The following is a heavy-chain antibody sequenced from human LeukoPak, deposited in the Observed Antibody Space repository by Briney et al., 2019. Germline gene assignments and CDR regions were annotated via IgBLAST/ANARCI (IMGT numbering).Heavy chain of an antibody. D-gene: IGHD1-26*01. CDR1: GGSISSYY. J-gene: IGHJ5*02. Sequence: SETLSLTCTVSGGSISSYYWSWIRQPPGEGLEWIGYIYYSGSTNYNPSLKSRVTISVDTSKNQFSLKLSSVTAADTAVYYCAREVRSRGSYGWFDPWGQGTLVTVSS. CDR3: AREVRSRGSYGWFDP. V-gene: IGHV4-59*12. CDR2: IYYSGST.